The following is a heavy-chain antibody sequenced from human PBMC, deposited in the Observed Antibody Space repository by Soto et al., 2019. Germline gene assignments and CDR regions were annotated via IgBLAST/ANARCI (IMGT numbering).Heavy chain of an antibody. D-gene: IGHD6-6*01. CDR1: GFSLRTSGMC. J-gene: IGHJ4*02. V-gene: IGHV2-70*12. CDR2: VGWDGDK. Sequence: GSGPTLVNPTQTLTLTCTFSGFSLRTSGMCVSWIRQPPGKALEWLALVGWDGDKYYNTSLKTRLTISRDTSKNQVVLTMTNMDPVDTATYYCARRAAYSSSYFFDYWGQGSLVTVSS. CDR3: ARRAAYSSSYFFDY.